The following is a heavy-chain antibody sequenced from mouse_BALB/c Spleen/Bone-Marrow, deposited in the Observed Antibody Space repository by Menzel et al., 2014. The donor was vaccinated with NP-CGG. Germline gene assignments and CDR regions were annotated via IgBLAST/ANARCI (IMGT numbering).Heavy chain of an antibody. Sequence: EVQLQQSGAELVKPGASVKLSCTASGFNIKDTYMHWVKQRPVQGLEWIGRIDPANGNTKYDPKFQGKATITADTSSNTAYLQLSSLTSEDTAVYYCARWLPLAYWGQGTLVTVSA. CDR3: ARWLPLAY. J-gene: IGHJ3*01. V-gene: IGHV14-3*02. CDR2: IDPANGNT. CDR1: GFNIKDTY. D-gene: IGHD2-2*01.